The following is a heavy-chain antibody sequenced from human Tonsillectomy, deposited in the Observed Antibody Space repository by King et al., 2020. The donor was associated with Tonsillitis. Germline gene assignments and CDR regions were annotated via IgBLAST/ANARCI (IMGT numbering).Heavy chain of an antibody. CDR1: GFTFSGYA. Sequence: VQLVESGGGVVQPGRSLRLSCAASGFTFSGYAMHWVRQAPGKGLEWVAVISYDGSKKYYADSVKGRFTISRDNSKNTLFLQMNSLRAEDTAVYYCAGGTTVVAAVAYWGQGTLVTVSS. J-gene: IGHJ4*02. CDR3: AGGTTVVAAVAY. V-gene: IGHV3-30-3*01. CDR2: ISYDGSKK. D-gene: IGHD4-23*01.